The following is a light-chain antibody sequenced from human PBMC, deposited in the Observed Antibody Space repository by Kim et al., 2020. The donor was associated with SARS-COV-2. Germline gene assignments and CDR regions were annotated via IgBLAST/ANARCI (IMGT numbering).Light chain of an antibody. V-gene: IGLV3-1*01. Sequence: SSELTQPPSVSVSPGQTASITCSGDKLGDKYACWYQQKPGQSPVLVIYEDSNRPSGIPERFSASNSGNTATLTISGTQAMDEADYYCQAWDSSTAWVFGTGTKVTVL. CDR1: KLGDKY. CDR2: EDS. CDR3: QAWDSSTAWV. J-gene: IGLJ1*01.